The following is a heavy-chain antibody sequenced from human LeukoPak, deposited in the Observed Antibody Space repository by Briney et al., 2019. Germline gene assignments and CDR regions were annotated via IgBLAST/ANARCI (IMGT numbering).Heavy chain of an antibody. V-gene: IGHV4-39*07. CDR1: GGSISSSSYY. CDR3: ARGARYDFWSGYYYFDY. D-gene: IGHD3-3*01. Sequence: PSETLSLTCTVSGGSISSSSYYWGWIRQPPGKGLEWIGSIYYSGSTYYNPSLKSRVTISVDTSKNQFSLKLSSVTAADTAVYYCARGARYDFWSGYYYFDYWGQGALVTVSS. CDR2: IYYSGST. J-gene: IGHJ4*02.